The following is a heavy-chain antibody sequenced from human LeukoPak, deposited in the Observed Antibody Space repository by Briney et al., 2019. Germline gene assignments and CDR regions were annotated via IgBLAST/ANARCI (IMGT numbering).Heavy chain of an antibody. CDR1: GFTFSSYV. J-gene: IGHJ6*04. D-gene: IGHD3-10*02. V-gene: IGHV3-30*02. Sequence: SGGSLRLSCAASGFTFSSYVMHWVRQAPGKGLEWVAFIRHDGSYKYYSDSVKGRFTISRDNAKNSLYLQMNSLRAEDTAVYYCAELSITMIGGVWGKGTTVTISS. CDR3: AELSITMIGGV. CDR2: IRHDGSYK.